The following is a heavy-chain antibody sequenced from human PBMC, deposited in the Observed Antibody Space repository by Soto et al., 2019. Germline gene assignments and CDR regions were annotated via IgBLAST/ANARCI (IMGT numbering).Heavy chain of an antibody. Sequence: GESLKISCAASGFTFSSYGMHWVRQAPGKGLEWVAVIWYDGSNKYYADSVKGRFTISRDNSKNTLYLQMNSLRAEDTAVYYCARDKGYSSSWFDYWGQGTLVTVSS. CDR3: ARDKGYSSSWFDY. V-gene: IGHV3-33*01. J-gene: IGHJ4*02. CDR1: GFTFSSYG. CDR2: IWYDGSNK. D-gene: IGHD6-13*01.